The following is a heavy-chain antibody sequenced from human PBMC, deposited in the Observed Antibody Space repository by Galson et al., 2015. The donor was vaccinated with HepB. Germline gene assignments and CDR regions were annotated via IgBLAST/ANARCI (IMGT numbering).Heavy chain of an antibody. D-gene: IGHD3/OR15-3a*01. CDR2: ISSRSTFT. CDR3: ARGLDSSPYYFDY. J-gene: IGHJ4*02. Sequence: SLRLSCAASEFSFSNFDLHWVRQAPGKGLEWVSSISSRSTFTYYADSLKGRLTISRDNAKNSLYLQMNSLTAEDTAVYYCARGLDSSPYYFDYWGQGTLVTVSA. CDR1: EFSFSNFD. V-gene: IGHV3-21*01.